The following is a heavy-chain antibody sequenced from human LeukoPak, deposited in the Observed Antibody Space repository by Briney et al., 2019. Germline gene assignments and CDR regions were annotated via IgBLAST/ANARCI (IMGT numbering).Heavy chain of an antibody. CDR3: ARVWMTTVTTDAFDI. CDR2: INHSGST. CDR1: GGSFSGYY. Sequence: KPSETLSLTCAVYGGSFSGYYWSWIRQPPGKGLEWIGEINHSGSTHYNPSLKSRVTISIDTSKNQFSLKLRSVTAADTAVYYCARVWMTTVTTDAFDIWGQGTVVTVSS. J-gene: IGHJ3*02. D-gene: IGHD4-17*01. V-gene: IGHV4-34*01.